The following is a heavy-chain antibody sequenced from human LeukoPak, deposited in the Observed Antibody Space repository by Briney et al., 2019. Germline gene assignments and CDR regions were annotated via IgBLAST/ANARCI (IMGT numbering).Heavy chain of an antibody. D-gene: IGHD6-13*01. CDR2: IYYSGST. CDR3: AKTYSSSWHNWYFDL. CDR1: GGSISSYY. J-gene: IGHJ2*01. Sequence: KPSETLSLTCTVSGGSISSYYWSWIRQPPGKGLEWIGYIYYSGSTNYNPSLKSRVTISVDTSKNQFSLKLSSVTAADTAVYYCAKTYSSSWHNWYFDLWGRGTLVTVSS. V-gene: IGHV4-59*01.